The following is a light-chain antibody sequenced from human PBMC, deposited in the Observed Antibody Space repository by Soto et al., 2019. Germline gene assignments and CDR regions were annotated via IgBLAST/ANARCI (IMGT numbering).Light chain of an antibody. J-gene: IGLJ2*01. CDR2: EDN. V-gene: IGLV1-51*02. Sequence: QSVLTQPPSVSAAPGQRVTISCSGSRSNIGNNYLSWYQQLPGAAPKLLIYEDNKRPSGIPDRFSGSKSGTSATLGITGLQTGDDADYYCGTSDSSLSAGVFGGGTKLTVL. CDR1: RSNIGNNY. CDR3: GTSDSSLSAGV.